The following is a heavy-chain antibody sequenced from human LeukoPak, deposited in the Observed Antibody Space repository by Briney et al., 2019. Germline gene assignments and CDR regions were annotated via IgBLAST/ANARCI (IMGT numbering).Heavy chain of an antibody. V-gene: IGHV4-34*01. Sequence: PSETLSLTCAVYGGYFSGYYWSWIRQPPGKGLEWTGEINHSGSTNYNPSLKSRVTISVDTSKNQFSLKLSSVTAADTAVYYCACPSRDGYNCLDYWGQGTLVTVSS. CDR2: INHSGST. J-gene: IGHJ4*02. CDR3: ACPSRDGYNCLDY. CDR1: GGYFSGYY. D-gene: IGHD5-24*01.